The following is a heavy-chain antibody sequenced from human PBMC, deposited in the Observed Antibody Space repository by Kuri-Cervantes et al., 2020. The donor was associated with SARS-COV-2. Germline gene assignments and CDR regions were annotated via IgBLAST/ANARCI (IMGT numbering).Heavy chain of an antibody. V-gene: IGHV3-30-3*01. J-gene: IGHJ6*02. CDR3: ARSARAAGTYYYYGMDV. CDR2: ISYNGSNK. D-gene: IGHD6-13*01. CDR1: GFTFSSYA. Sequence: GGSLRLSCAASGFTFSSYAMHWVRQAPGKGLEWVAVISYNGSNKYYADSVKGRFTISRENSKNTLYLQMNSLRAEDTAVYYCARSARAAGTYYYYGMDVWGQGTTVTVSS.